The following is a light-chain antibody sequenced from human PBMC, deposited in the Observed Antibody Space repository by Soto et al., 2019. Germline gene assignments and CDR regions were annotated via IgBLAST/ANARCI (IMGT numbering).Light chain of an antibody. V-gene: IGKV1-5*03. CDR1: QRISTW. CDR2: KAS. CDR3: QQYNSYSS. Sequence: MTQSPSTLSASVGDRVTITCRASQRISTWLAWYQQKPGKAPKLLIYKASTLESGVPSRFSGSGSGTEFTLTISSLQPDDFATYYCQQYNSYSSFGQGTKVEIK. J-gene: IGKJ1*01.